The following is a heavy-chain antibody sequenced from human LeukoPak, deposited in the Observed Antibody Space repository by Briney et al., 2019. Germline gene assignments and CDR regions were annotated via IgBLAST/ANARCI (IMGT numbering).Heavy chain of an antibody. D-gene: IGHD3-22*01. CDR3: AKEDYDSSGYYAPFFDY. Sequence: GGSLRLSCAASGFTFSSYAMSWVRQAPGKGLDGVSAISGRGGSTYYAGSVTGRFTISRDNSKNTLYLQMNSLRAEDTAVYYCAKEDYDSSGYYAPFFDYWGQGTLVTVSS. CDR2: ISGRGGST. CDR1: GFTFSSYA. V-gene: IGHV3-23*01. J-gene: IGHJ4*02.